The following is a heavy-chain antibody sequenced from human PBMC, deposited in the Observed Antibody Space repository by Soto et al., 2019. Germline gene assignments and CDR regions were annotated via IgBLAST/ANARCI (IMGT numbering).Heavy chain of an antibody. CDR1: G. V-gene: IGHV1-18*01. CDR2: ISAYNGNT. CDR3: ARESSSSCHDY. J-gene: IGHJ4*02. Sequence: GISWVRQAPGQGLEWMGWISAYNGNTNYAQKLQGRVTMTTDTTTSTAYMELRSLRSDDTAVYYCARESSSSCHDYWGQGTLVTVSS. D-gene: IGHD6-13*01.